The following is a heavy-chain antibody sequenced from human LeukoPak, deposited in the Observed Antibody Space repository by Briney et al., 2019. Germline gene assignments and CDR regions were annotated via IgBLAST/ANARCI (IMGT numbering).Heavy chain of an antibody. J-gene: IGHJ4*02. CDR1: GGSFSGYY. D-gene: IGHD1-26*01. V-gene: IGHV4-34*01. CDR3: ARPVAYSGSYIY. Sequence: SETLSLTCAVYGGSFSGYYWSWIRQPPGKGLEWIGEINHSGSTNYNPSLKSRVTISVDTSKNQFSLKLSSVTAADTAVYYCARPVAYSGSYIYWGQGTLVTVSS. CDR2: INHSGST.